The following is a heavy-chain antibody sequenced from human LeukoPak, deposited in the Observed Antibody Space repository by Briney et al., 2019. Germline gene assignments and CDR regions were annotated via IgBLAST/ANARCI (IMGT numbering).Heavy chain of an antibody. CDR3: AREGAGRDGYNLMFGY. CDR1: GYAFTGYY. Sequence: GASVKVSCKASGYAFTGYYMHWVREAPGQGLEWMERINPNSGGTNYAQKFQGRVTMTTDTSISTAYMELSRLRSDDTAVYYCAREGAGRDGYNLMFGYWGQGTLVTVSS. V-gene: IGHV1-2*06. CDR2: INPNSGGT. D-gene: IGHD5-24*01. J-gene: IGHJ4*02.